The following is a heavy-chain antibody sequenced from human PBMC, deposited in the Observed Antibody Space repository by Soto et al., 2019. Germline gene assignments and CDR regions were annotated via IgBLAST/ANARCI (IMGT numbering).Heavy chain of an antibody. Sequence: SETLSLTCTVSGGSVSSGSYYWSWIRQPPGKGLEWIGHIYYTGSTNYNPSLRSRVTMSQDTSKSQFSLKLASVTAADTAVYYCARSGYYGFVYWGQGALVTVSS. J-gene: IGHJ4*02. CDR1: GGSVSSGSYY. CDR2: IYYTGST. D-gene: IGHD3-10*01. CDR3: ARSGYYGFVY. V-gene: IGHV4-61*01.